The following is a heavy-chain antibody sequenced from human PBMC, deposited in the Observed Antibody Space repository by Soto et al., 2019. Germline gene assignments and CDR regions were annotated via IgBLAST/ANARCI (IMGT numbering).Heavy chain of an antibody. CDR2: ISVSDAFI. J-gene: IGHJ4*02. CDR3: TRETVAGITGLDY. Sequence: GGSLRLSCAASGFNVGAFAVNWVRQAPGKGLEWVSGISVSDAFIYYADSVRGRFSISRDASENILYLQMNSLRVDDTALYYCTRETVAGITGLDYWGPGTLVTAPQ. V-gene: IGHV3-23*01. CDR1: GFNVGAFA. D-gene: IGHD1-20*01.